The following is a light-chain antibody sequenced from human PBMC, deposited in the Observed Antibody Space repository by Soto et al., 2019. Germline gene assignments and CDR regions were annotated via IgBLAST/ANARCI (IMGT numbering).Light chain of an antibody. CDR3: QHYNSYSEA. CDR1: QFFSTR. Sequence: IVLPQFPTTLSASPGERVSLACRASQFFSTRLAWYQRRPGPVPRLLIYDTSTRAPGISARFSGSGSGTEFTLTISSLQPEDVATYYCQHYNSYSEAFGQGTKV. J-gene: IGKJ1*01. CDR2: DTS. V-gene: IGKV3-15*01.